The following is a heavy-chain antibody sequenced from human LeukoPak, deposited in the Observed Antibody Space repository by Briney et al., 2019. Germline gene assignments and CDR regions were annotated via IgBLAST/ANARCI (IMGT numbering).Heavy chain of an antibody. D-gene: IGHD1-1*01. CDR1: GFTFSNYA. V-gene: IGHV3-64*01. CDR3: ARTSITTMGYYYYGMDV. CDR2: ISSNGGST. Sequence: PGGSLRLSCAASGFTFSNYAMIWVRQAPGKGLEYVSAISSNGGSTEYANSVKGRFTISRDNSKNTLDLQMGSLRVEDMAVYYCARTSITTMGYYYYGMDVWGQGATVTVS. J-gene: IGHJ6*02.